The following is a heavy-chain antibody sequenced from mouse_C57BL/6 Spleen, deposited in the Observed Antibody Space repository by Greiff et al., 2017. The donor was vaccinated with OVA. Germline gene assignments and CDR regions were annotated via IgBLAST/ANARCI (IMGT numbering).Heavy chain of an antibody. CDR3: ARLGAVVAPDY. CDR2: ISGGGGNS. D-gene: IGHD1-1*01. J-gene: IGHJ2*01. V-gene: IGHV5-9*01. CDR1: GFTFSSYT. Sequence: EVQGVESGGGLVKPGGSLKLSCAASGFTFSSYTMSWVRQTPEKRLEWVATISGGGGNSYYPDSVTGRFTISRDNAKNTLYLQMSSLRSEDTALYYCARLGAVVAPDYWGQGTTLTVSS.